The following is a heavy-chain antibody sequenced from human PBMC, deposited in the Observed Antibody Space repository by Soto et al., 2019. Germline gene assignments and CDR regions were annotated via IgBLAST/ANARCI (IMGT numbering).Heavy chain of an antibody. CDR1: GGSISSYY. Sequence: SETLSLTCTVSGGSISSYYLSWIRQPPGKGLEWIGYIYYSGSTNYNPSLKSRVTISVDTSKNQFSLKLSSVTAADTAVYYCASGRGYSGYDLATFDYWGQGTLVTVSS. CDR3: ASGRGYSGYDLATFDY. CDR2: IYYSGST. V-gene: IGHV4-59*08. J-gene: IGHJ4*02. D-gene: IGHD5-12*01.